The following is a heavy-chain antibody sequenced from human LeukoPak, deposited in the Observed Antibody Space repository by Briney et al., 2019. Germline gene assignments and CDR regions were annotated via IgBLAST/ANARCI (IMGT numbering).Heavy chain of an antibody. Sequence: KTSETLSLICAVYGGSFSVYYWSGTRKPPGKGREWIGKIIHSGSTNYNPSLTNRVTISLDTSKSQFSLKVRYVTAADTAVSYCARSLNDSWTGENYWGQGTLVTVSS. CDR2: IIHSGST. D-gene: IGHD3-3*01. CDR3: ARSLNDSWTGENY. CDR1: GGSFSVYY. V-gene: IGHV4-34*12. J-gene: IGHJ4*02.